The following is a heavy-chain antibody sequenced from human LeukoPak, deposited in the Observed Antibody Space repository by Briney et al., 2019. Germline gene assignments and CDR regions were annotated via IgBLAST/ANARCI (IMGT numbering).Heavy chain of an antibody. J-gene: IGHJ4*02. Sequence: HRASVKVSCKASGGTFSSYAISWVRQAPGQGLEWMGRIIPILGIANYAQKFQGRVTITADKSTSTAYMELSSLRSEDTAVYYCARARGYYYDSSGYIDYWGQGTLVTVSS. D-gene: IGHD3-22*01. CDR1: GGTFSSYA. CDR2: IIPILGIA. CDR3: ARARGYYYDSSGYIDY. V-gene: IGHV1-69*04.